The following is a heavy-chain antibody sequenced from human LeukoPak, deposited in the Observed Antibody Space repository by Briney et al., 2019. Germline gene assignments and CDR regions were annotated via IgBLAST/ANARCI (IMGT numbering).Heavy chain of an antibody. Sequence: ASVKVSCKATSRISCVLQAPGQGLEWMGWIGTYGGDTYYAQKFQGRITVTTDTSTSTVYMELRNLRSDDTAVYYCARDLWNFYDDSGYNRDFDSWGQGTLVTVSS. D-gene: IGHD3-22*01. CDR3: ARDLWNFYDDSGYNRDFDS. V-gene: IGHV1-18*01. J-gene: IGHJ5*01. CDR1: TSR. CDR2: IGTYGGDT.